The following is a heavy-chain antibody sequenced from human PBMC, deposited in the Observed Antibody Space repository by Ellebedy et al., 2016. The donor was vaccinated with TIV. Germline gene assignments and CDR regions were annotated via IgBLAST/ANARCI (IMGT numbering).Heavy chain of an antibody. D-gene: IGHD3-22*01. CDR3: AKDKGDSSGYDAFDI. Sequence: GESLKISCATSGFAFSDFYMSWVRQAPGKGLEWVSAISGSGGSTYYADSVKGRFTISRDNSKNTLYLQMNSLRAEDTAVYYCAKDKGDSSGYDAFDIWGQGTMVTVSS. CDR2: ISGSGGST. J-gene: IGHJ3*02. V-gene: IGHV3-23*01. CDR1: GFAFSDFY.